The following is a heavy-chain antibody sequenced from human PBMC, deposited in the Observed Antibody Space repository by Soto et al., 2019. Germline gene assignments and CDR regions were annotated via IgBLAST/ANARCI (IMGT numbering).Heavy chain of an antibody. Sequence: GGSLRLACAASRVTLGSELITWVGLCPKKKLEWVANIKQDGSEKYYVDSLKGRFTISRDNAKNSLYLQMNSLRAGGTGVYYCARDSGVTTVSDXWGQGTLVPVSS. CDR1: RVTLGSEL. V-gene: IGHV3-7*01. J-gene: IGHJ4*02. CDR2: IKQDGSEK. CDR3: ARDSGVTTVSDX. D-gene: IGHD4-17*01.